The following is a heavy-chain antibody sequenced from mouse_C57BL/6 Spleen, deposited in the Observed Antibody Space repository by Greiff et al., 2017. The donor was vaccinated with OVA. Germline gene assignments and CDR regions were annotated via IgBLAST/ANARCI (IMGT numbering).Heavy chain of an antibody. V-gene: IGHV1-82*01. CDR1: GYAFSSSW. J-gene: IGHJ1*03. CDR3: ARDYGYFDV. CDR2: IYPGDGDT. Sequence: QVQLQQSGPELVKPGASVKISCKASGYAFSSSWMNWVKQRPGKGLECIGRIYPGDGDTNYNGKFKGKATLTADKSSSTAYMQLSSLTSEDSAVYFCARDYGYFDVWGTGTTVTVSS.